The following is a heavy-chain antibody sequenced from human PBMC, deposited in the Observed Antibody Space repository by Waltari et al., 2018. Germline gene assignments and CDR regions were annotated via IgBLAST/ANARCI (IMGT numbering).Heavy chain of an antibody. Sequence: QLQLQESGPGLVKPSETLSLTCTVSGGSIRSSSYYWGWIRQTPGKGLEWIGSIYYSGSTYYNPSLKSRVTISVDTSKNQFSLKLSSVTAADTAVYYCARGRDIVVVPAAIVEDAFDIWGQGTMVTVSS. CDR1: GGSIRSSSYY. V-gene: IGHV4-39*07. D-gene: IGHD2-2*01. CDR2: IYYSGST. CDR3: ARGRDIVVVPAAIVEDAFDI. J-gene: IGHJ3*02.